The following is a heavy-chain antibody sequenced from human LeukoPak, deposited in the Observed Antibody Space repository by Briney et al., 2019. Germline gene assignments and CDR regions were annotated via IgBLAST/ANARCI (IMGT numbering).Heavy chain of an antibody. Sequence: EASVKVSCKVSGYTLTELSMHWVRQAPGKGLEWMGGFDPEDGETIYAQKFQGRVTMTEDTSTDTAYMELSSLRSEDTAVYYCAKDRRRGSSGWYYFDYWGQGTLVTVSS. V-gene: IGHV1-24*01. CDR3: AKDRRRGSSGWYYFDY. J-gene: IGHJ4*02. CDR2: FDPEDGET. CDR1: GYTLTELS. D-gene: IGHD6-19*01.